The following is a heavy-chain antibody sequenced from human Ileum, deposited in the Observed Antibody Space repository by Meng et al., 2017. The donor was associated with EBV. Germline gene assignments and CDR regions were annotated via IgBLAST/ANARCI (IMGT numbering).Heavy chain of an antibody. Sequence: QVRRQAWGPGLVNPSGTLSLTCAVSGDSISSNNWWSWVRQSPGKGLEWIAEIHHSGTTTYNPSLKSRVTISVDKSENHFSLKLTSVTAADTAVYYCARGSDYVWGIWGQGTLVTVS. CDR2: IHHSGTT. CDR3: ARGSDYVWGI. J-gene: IGHJ4*02. V-gene: IGHV4-4*02. CDR1: GDSISSNNW. D-gene: IGHD3-16*01.